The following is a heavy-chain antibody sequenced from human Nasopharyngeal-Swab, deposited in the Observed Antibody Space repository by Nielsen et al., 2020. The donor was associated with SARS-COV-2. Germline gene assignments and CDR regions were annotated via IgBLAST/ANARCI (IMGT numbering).Heavy chain of an antibody. CDR3: ARGVDYADPFDY. Sequence: SETLSLTCAVSGGSISSGGYSWSWIRQPPGKGLEWLGYIYHSGSTYYNPSLKSRVTISVDTSKNQFSLKLTSVIAADTAVYYCARGVDYADPFDYWGQGTLVTVSS. CDR1: GGSISSGGYS. V-gene: IGHV4-30-2*01. J-gene: IGHJ4*02. CDR2: IYHSGST. D-gene: IGHD4-17*01.